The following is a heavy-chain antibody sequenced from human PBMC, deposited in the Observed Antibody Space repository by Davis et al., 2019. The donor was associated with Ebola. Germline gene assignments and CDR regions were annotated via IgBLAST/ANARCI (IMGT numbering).Heavy chain of an antibody. CDR3: ARDGIAAPDSGFDI. CDR2: ISSSGSTI. Sequence: PGGSLRLSCAASGFTFSDYYMSWIRQAPGKGLAWVSYISSSGSTIYYADSVKGRFTISRDNAKNSLYLQMNSLRAEDTAVYYCARDGIAAPDSGFDIWGQGTMVTVSS. V-gene: IGHV3-11*01. CDR1: GFTFSDYY. D-gene: IGHD6-6*01. J-gene: IGHJ3*02.